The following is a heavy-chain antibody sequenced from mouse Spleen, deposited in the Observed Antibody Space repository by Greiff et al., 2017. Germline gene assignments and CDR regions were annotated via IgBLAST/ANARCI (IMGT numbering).Heavy chain of an antibody. V-gene: IGHV1-42*01. CDR3: ARRSDGYYGDLLAY. CDR1: GYSFTGYY. CDR2: INPSTGGT. J-gene: IGHJ3*01. Sequence: EVQLQQSGPELVKPGASVKISCEASGYSFTGYYMNWVKQSPEKSLDWIGEINPSTGGTTYNQKFKAKATLTVDKSSSTAYMQRKSLTSEDSAVYYCARRSDGYYGDLLAYWGQGTLVTVSA. D-gene: IGHD2-3*01.